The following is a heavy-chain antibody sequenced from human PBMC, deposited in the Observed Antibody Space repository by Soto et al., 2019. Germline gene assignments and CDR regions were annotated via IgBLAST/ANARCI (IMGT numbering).Heavy chain of an antibody. J-gene: IGHJ4*02. V-gene: IGHV4-39*01. CDR3: ASRPYGDYGGSFDY. Sequence: ETLSLTCTVSGGSISSSSYYWGWIRQPPGKGLEWIGSIYYSGSTYYNPSLKSRVTISVDTSKNQFSLKLSSVTAADTAVYYCASRPYGDYGGSFDYWGQGTLVTVSS. CDR2: IYYSGST. D-gene: IGHD4-17*01. CDR1: GGSISSSSYY.